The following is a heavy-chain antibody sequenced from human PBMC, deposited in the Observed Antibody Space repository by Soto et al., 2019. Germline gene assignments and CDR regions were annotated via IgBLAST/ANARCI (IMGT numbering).Heavy chain of an antibody. V-gene: IGHV5-51*01. CDR1: GYTFTNYW. D-gene: IGHD6-13*01. CDR3: ASGRGAGYSSTWYVFEH. CDR2: IFPGDSDT. J-gene: IGHJ4*02. Sequence: GESLKISCKGSGYTFTNYWIGWVRQMPGKGLEWMGIIFPGDSDTRYSPSFQGQVTISVDKYINTAFLQWSSLKASDSAMYYCASGRGAGYSSTWYVFEHWGQGTMVTVSS.